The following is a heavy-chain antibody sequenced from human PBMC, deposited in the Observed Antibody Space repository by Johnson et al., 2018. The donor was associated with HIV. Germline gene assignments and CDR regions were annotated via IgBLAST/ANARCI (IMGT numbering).Heavy chain of an antibody. Sequence: VQLVESGGGLVQPGGSLRLSCAASGFTVSSNYMSWVRQAPGRGLEWVSFIYSGGSTYYADSVKGRFTISRDNSKNTLFLQMNSLRAEDTAVYYCAREGAAGGPTESFEIWGQGTVVTVSS. D-gene: IGHD6-13*01. CDR1: GFTVSSNY. V-gene: IGHV3-66*01. CDR2: IYSGGST. CDR3: AREGAAGGPTESFEI. J-gene: IGHJ3*02.